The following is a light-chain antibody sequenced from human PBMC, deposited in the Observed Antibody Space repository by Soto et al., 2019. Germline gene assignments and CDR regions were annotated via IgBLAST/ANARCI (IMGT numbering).Light chain of an antibody. CDR3: QQYNIWPPFT. V-gene: IGKV3-15*01. Sequence: EIVMTQSPATLSVSPGERATLSCRASQSVSNNLAWYQLKPGQTPRLLIYGASTRATGIPVRFSGSGSGTEYTLTISSRQSEDFAVYYCQQYNIWPPFTFGQWTKLEIK. CDR1: QSVSNN. J-gene: IGKJ2*01. CDR2: GAS.